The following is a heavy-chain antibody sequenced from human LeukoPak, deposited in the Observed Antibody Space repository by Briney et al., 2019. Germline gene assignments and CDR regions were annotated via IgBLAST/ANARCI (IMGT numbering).Heavy chain of an antibody. CDR3: ARDFPHSSSISFAFDF. Sequence: GGSLRLSCAASGFTFSTYAMHWVRQAPGNGLKGLAVMSYDGTNKYYADSVNGRFTISRDNSNNTLYLQMSSLSAEDTAVYYCARDFPHSSSISFAFDFWGQGNLVTVSS. D-gene: IGHD6-13*01. CDR1: GFTFSTYA. J-gene: IGHJ4*02. V-gene: IGHV3-30*15. CDR2: MSYDGTNK.